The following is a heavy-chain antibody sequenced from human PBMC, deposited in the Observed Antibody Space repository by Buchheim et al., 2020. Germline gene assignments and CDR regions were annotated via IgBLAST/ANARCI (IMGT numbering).Heavy chain of an antibody. CDR1: GFTFNTSA. CDR2: IRGSGFDT. D-gene: IGHD3-9*01. Sequence: EMQLLESGGGLVQPGGSLRISCVASGFTFNTSAMTWVRQAPGKGLEWVSAIRGSGFDTYYADSVTGRFTISRDNSKNMFYLEMNSLRAEDAAIYFCAKTVHILPGYQRWVYYMDVWGKGTT. V-gene: IGHV3-23*01. CDR3: AKTVHILPGYQRWVYYMDV. J-gene: IGHJ6*03.